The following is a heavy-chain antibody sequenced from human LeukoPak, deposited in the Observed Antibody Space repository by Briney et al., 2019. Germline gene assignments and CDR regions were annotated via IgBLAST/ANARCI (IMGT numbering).Heavy chain of an antibody. Sequence: PGGSLRLSCAASGFTFSSYEMNWVRQAPGKGLEWVSYISSSGSTIYYADSVKGRFTISRDNAKNSLYLQMNSLRAEDTGVFYCVRDSNWNYNYWGQGTLVTVSS. CDR2: ISSSGSTI. CDR3: VRDSNWNYNY. V-gene: IGHV3-48*03. D-gene: IGHD1-7*01. J-gene: IGHJ4*02. CDR1: GFTFSSYE.